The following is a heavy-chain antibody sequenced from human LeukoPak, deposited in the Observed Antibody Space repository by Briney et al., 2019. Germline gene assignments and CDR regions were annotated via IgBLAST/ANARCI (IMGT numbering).Heavy chain of an antibody. V-gene: IGHV3-48*02. Sequence: GGSLRLSCAASGFTFSSYVMSWVRQAPGKGLEWVSYINHNGKIIYCADSVKGRFTISRDNAKNSLYLQMNSLRDEDTAVYYCARDNDWAFDYWGQGTLVTVSS. CDR3: ARDNDWAFDY. CDR1: GFTFSSYV. D-gene: IGHD3-9*01. CDR2: INHNGKII. J-gene: IGHJ4*02.